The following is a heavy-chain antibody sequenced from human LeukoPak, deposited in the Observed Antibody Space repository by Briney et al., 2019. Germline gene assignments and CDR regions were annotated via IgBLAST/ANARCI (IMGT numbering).Heavy chain of an antibody. CDR2: TSSSDAGT. CDR1: GFTFSNAW. V-gene: IGHV3-23*01. D-gene: IGHD2-21*01. CDR3: AKAPVTSCRGAYCYPFDS. Sequence: GGSLRLSCAASGFTFSNAWMSWVRQTPGKGLEWVAATSSSDAGTYHADSLRGRFTIARDNSKNTLYLQMNSLRAEDAAVYFCAKAPVTSCRGAYCYPFDSWGQGTLVTVSS. J-gene: IGHJ4*02.